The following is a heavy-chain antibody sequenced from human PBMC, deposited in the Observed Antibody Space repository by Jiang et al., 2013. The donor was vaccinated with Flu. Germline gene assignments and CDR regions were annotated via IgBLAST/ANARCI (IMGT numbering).Heavy chain of an antibody. CDR2: INPNSGGT. Sequence: ASGYKFTGYYMHWVRQAPGQGLEWMGWINPNSGGTNYAQKFQGWVTMTRDTSISTAYMELSRLRSDDTAVYYCARQSRGRYFDYWGQGTLVTVSS. V-gene: IGHV1-2*04. CDR1: GYKFTGYY. J-gene: IGHJ4*02. CDR3: ARQSRGRYFDY.